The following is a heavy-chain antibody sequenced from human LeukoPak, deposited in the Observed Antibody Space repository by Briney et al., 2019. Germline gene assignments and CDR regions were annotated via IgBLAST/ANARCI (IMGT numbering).Heavy chain of an antibody. CDR2: IYSDGRT. J-gene: IGHJ2*01. Sequence: GGSLRLSCAASGFTVSSNYINWVRQAPGKGLERVSIIYSDGRTFYAGSMKGRFTISRDNSKNTVYLQMNSLRAEDTAVYYCGRLALTPWYFDLWGRGTLVTVSS. D-gene: IGHD5-12*01. CDR3: GRLALTPWYFDL. V-gene: IGHV3-53*01. CDR1: GFTVSSNY.